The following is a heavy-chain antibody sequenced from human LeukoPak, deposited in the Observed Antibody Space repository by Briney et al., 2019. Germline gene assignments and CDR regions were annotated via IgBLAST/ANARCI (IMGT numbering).Heavy chain of an antibody. CDR3: AREGRGSYYGGVSDY. CDR1: GYSISSAYY. J-gene: IGHJ4*02. D-gene: IGHD1-26*01. V-gene: IGHV4-38-2*02. CDR2: IYHSGST. Sequence: SETLSLTCTVSGYSISSAYYWGWIRQPPGKGLEWIANIYHSGSTYYNPSLKSRVIISVDTSKNQFSLKLSSVTAADTAVYYCAREGRGSYYGGVSDYWGQGTLVTVSS.